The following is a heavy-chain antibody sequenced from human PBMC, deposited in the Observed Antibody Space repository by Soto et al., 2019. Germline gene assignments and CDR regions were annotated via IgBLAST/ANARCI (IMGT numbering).Heavy chain of an antibody. D-gene: IGHD1-26*01. CDR1: GFTFSSYA. Sequence: EVQLLESGGGLVQPGGSLRLSCAASGFTFSSYAMSWVRQAPGKGLEWVSAISGSGGSTYYADSVKGRFTISRDNAKNTRYLQMNSLRAEDTAGYYWAKDNLKYDERVGIGYWGQGTLVTVSS. V-gene: IGHV3-23*01. CDR2: ISGSGGST. CDR3: AKDNLKYDERVGIGY. J-gene: IGHJ4*02.